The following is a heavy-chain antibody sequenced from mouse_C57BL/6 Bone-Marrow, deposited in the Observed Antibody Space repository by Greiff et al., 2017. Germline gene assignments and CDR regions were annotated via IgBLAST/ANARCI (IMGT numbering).Heavy chain of an antibody. D-gene: IGHD1-1*01. J-gene: IGHJ1*03. CDR2: ISNGGGST. V-gene: IGHV5-12*01. CDR3: ARPVYGSSYGYFDV. CDR1: GFTFSDYY. Sequence: EVKLQESGGGLVQPGGSLKLSCAASGFTFSDYYMYWVRQTPEKRLEWVAYISNGGGSTYYPDTVKGRFTISRDNAKNTLYLQMSRLKSEDTAMYYCARPVYGSSYGYFDVWGTGTTVTVSS.